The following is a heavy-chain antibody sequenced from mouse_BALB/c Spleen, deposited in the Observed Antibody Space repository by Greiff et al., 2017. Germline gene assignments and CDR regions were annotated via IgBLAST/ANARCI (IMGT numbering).Heavy chain of an antibody. CDR2: ISSGGST. CDR1: GFTFSSYA. Sequence: EVKLVESGGGLVKPGGSLKLSCAASGFTFSSYAMSWVRQTPEKGLEWVASISSGGSTYYLDSVKGRFTIYRANARNNLYLQMSSLRSEDVAMYYRASYDGRYVWFAYWGQGTLVTVSA. V-gene: IGHV5-6-5*01. CDR3: ASYDGRYVWFAY. J-gene: IGHJ3*01. D-gene: IGHD2-14*01.